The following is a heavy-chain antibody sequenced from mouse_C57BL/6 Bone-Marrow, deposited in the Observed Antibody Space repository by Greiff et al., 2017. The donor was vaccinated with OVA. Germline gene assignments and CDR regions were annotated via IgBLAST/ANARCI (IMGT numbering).Heavy chain of an antibody. CDR2: IDPENGDT. CDR3: TTGSTMVTDY. V-gene: IGHV14-4*01. J-gene: IGHJ2*01. CDR1: GFNIKDDY. D-gene: IGHD2-2*01. Sequence: VQLQQSGAELVRPGASVKLSCTASGFNIKDDYMHWVKQRPEQGLEWIGWIDPENGDTEYASKFQGKATITADTSSNTAYLQLSSLTSEDTAVYYCTTGSTMVTDYWGQGTTLTVSS.